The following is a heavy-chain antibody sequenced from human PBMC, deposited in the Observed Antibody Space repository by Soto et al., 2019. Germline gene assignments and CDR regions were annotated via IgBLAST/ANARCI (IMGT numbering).Heavy chain of an antibody. CDR1: GFTFSAYG. CDR2: ISNDGNSE. Sequence: QVQLVESGGGVVQPGRSLRLSCAASGFTFSAYGMNWVRQAPGKGLEWVAVISNDGNSEHYADSVKGRFTISRDNSKNTFYLQMNSLSVEDTAVYYCAKTITTVGVSSTGRGALLDNWGQGILVSLSS. V-gene: IGHV3-30*18. J-gene: IGHJ4*02. D-gene: IGHD3-3*01. CDR3: AKTITTVGVSSTGRGALLDN.